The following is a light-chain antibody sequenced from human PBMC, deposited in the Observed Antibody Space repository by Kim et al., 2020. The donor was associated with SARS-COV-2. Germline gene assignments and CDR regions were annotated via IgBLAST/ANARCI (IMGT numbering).Light chain of an antibody. V-gene: IGLV3-19*01. CDR2: GEN. CDR1: SLRNSS. CDR3: NSRDSSGSPLI. Sequence: SSELTQDPAVSVALGQTVRITCQADSLRNSSASWYQQMPGQAPVLVIYGENKRPSGIPDRFSGSPSRGTASMNITEAQAEDEADYFYNSRDSSGSPLIFG. J-gene: IGLJ1*01.